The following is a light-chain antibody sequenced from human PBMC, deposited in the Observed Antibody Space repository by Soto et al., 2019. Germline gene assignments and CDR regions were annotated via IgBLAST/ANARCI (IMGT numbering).Light chain of an antibody. CDR2: AAS. J-gene: IGKJ2*01. Sequence: DIQTTQPPPSLSPSVGDRVTITCRAGQSISSYLNWYQQKPGKAPKLLIYAASSLQSGVPSRFRGSGSGTDFTLTISRLQPEDFATYYCQQSYSTPYTFGQGTKVDIK. CDR1: QSISSY. V-gene: IGKV1-39*01. CDR3: QQSYSTPYT.